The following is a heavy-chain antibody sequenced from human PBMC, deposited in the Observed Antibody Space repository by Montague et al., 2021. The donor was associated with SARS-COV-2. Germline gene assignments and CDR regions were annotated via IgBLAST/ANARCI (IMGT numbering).Heavy chain of an antibody. D-gene: IGHD1-20*01. V-gene: IGHV2-5*01. CDR2: IYWNDDK. J-gene: IGHJ4*02. CDR1: GFSLSTSGVG. Sequence: PALVKPTQTLTLTCTFSGFSLSTSGVGVGCIRQPPGKALEWLALIYWNDDKRYSPSLKSRLTITKDTSKNQVVLTMTNRDPVDTVTYYCAPHRITDWAFDYWGQGTLVTVSS. CDR3: APHRITDWAFDY.